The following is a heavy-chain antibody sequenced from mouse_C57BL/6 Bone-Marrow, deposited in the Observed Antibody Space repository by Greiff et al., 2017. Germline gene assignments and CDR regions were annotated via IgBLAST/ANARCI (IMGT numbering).Heavy chain of an antibody. V-gene: IGHV1-64*01. CDR1: GYTFTSYW. D-gene: IGHD1-1*01. J-gene: IGHJ3*01. CDR2: IHPNSCST. Sequence: VQLQQPGAELVKPGASVKLSCKASGYTFTSYWMHWVKQRPGQGLEWIGMIHPNSCSTNYNEKFKSKATLTVDKSSSTAYMQLSSLTSEDSAVYYCARSHYYGSSYVGFWGQGTLVTVSA. CDR3: ARSHYYGSSYVGF.